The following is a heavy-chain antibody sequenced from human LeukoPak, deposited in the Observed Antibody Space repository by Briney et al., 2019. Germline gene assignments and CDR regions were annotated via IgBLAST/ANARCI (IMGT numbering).Heavy chain of an antibody. CDR2: ISHSGDT. J-gene: IGHJ6*03. Sequence: SETLSLTCAVYGGSFSGYYWSWIRQPPGKGLEWIGEISHSGDTKYNPSLKSRVTISADTSKNQFSLKLSSVTAADTAVYYCVRTRGAAAGPPPRPRYYYYYMDVWGKGTTVTVSS. CDR3: VRTRGAAAGPPPRPRYYYYYMDV. D-gene: IGHD6-13*01. V-gene: IGHV4-34*01. CDR1: GGSFSGYY.